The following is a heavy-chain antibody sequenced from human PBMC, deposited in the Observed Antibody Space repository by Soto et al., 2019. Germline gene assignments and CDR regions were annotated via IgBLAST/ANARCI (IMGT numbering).Heavy chain of an antibody. D-gene: IGHD6-13*01. CDR3: ARRVAAAGSFGDAFDI. CDR2: IYPGDSDT. J-gene: IGHJ3*02. Sequence: PGESLKISCKGSGYSFTSYWIGWVRQMPGKGLEWMGIIYPGDSDTRYSPSFQGQVTISADKSISTAYLQWSSLKASDTAMYYCARRVAAAGSFGDAFDIWGQGAMVTVSS. V-gene: IGHV5-51*01. CDR1: GYSFTSYW.